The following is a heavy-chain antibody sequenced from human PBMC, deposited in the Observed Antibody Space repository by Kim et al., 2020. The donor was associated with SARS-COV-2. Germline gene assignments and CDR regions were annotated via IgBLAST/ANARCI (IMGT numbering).Heavy chain of an antibody. D-gene: IGHD3-10*01. CDR1: GFTFSSYG. V-gene: IGHV3-33*05. J-gene: IGHJ4*02. CDR2: ISYDGSNK. Sequence: GGSLRLSCAASGFTFSSYGMHWVRQAPGKGLEWVAVISYDGSNKYYADSVKGRFTISRDNSKNTLYLQMNSLRAEDTAVYYCARKGSGSLPIDYWGQGTL. CDR3: ARKGSGSLPIDY.